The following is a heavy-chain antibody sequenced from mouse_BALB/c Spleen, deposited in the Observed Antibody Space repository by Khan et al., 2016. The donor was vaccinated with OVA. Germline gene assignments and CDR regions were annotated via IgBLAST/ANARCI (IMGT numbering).Heavy chain of an antibody. J-gene: IGHJ3*01. D-gene: IGHD2-14*01. CDR1: GYSFTLYY. Sequence: VRLQQSGPDLVKPGASVRISCKASGYSFTLYYLTWVKQSHGESLEWIGRVNPYNGDSAYNQKFKDRATLTVDKSSNTAYMDFRSLTSEDSAVYSCARGYDFFAYWGQGTLVTVSA. CDR2: VNPYNGDS. CDR3: ARGYDFFAY. V-gene: IGHV1-26*01.